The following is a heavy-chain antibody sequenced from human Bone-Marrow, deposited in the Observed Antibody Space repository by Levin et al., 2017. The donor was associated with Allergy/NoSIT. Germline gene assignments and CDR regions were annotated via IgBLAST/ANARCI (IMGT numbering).Heavy chain of an antibody. D-gene: IGHD5-12*01. Sequence: NSGGSLRLSCAVYGGSFTSYYWSWIRQTPGKGLEWIGERHHSGVTNYNPSLKSRLTISLDTSKNQFSLKLRSVTAADTALYYCAREVDTVASYYFDSWGQGTLVTVSS. CDR3: AREVDTVASYYFDS. V-gene: IGHV4-34*01. J-gene: IGHJ4*02. CDR2: RHHSGVT. CDR1: GGSFTSYY.